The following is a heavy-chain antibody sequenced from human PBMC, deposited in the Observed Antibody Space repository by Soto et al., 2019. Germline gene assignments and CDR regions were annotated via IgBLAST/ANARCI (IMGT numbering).Heavy chain of an antibody. CDR2: ISSSSSTI. V-gene: IGHV3-48*02. D-gene: IGHD3-10*01. J-gene: IGHJ3*02. CDR3: ARDRFAEDAFDI. CDR1: GCTLSSYS. Sequence: GSLRLSCAASGCTLSSYSMNCVRQAPGKGLEWVSYISSSSSTIYYADSVKGRFTISRDNAKNSLYLQMNSLRDEDTAVYYCARDRFAEDAFDIWGQGTMVTVSS.